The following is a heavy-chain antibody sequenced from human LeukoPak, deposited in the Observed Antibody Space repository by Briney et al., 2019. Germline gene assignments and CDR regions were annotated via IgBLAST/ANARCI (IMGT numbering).Heavy chain of an antibody. Sequence: GGSLRLSCAASGFSFSNAWMSWVRQAPGKGLEWVGRIKSKTDGGTTDYAAPVKGRFIISRDDSKNTLYLQVNSLKIEDTAVYYCMTDTLRPVGLWGQGTLVTVSS. J-gene: IGHJ4*02. V-gene: IGHV3-15*01. CDR1: GFSFSNAW. CDR2: IKSKTDGGTT. CDR3: MTDTLRPVGL. D-gene: IGHD3-10*01.